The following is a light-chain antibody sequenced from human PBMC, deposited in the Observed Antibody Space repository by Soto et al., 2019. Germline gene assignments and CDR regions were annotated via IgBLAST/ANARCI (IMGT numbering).Light chain of an antibody. CDR3: QQYYSFPWT. J-gene: IGKJ1*01. Sequence: IQMTQSPPTLSASVGDRVTITCRASQGISSYLAWYQQKPGKAPELLIYAASTLQSGVPSRFSGSGSGTDFTLTISCLQSEDFATYYCQQYYSFPWTFGQGTKVDIK. CDR1: QGISSY. CDR2: AAS. V-gene: IGKV1D-8*01.